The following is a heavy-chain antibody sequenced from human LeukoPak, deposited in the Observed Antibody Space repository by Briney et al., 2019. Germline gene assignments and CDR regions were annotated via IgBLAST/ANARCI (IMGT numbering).Heavy chain of an antibody. J-gene: IGHJ3*01. CDR1: GYTFTNYG. D-gene: IGHD3-22*01. Sequence: ASVKVSCKASGYTFTNYGINWVRQAPGQGLEWMGWISAYNGNANYAQKLQGRVTMTTDTSTTTAYMELRSLRSDDTAVYYCARHRLHRVYYDSSSYYHDAFDVWGQGTMVTVSS. CDR3: ARHRLHRVYYDSSSYYHDAFDV. V-gene: IGHV1-18*01. CDR2: ISAYNGNA.